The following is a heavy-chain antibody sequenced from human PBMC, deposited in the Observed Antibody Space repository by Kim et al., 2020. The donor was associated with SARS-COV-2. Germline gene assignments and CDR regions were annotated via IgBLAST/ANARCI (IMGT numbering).Heavy chain of an antibody. CDR1: GGSISSYY. CDR3: ARQSSSSWSYYYYGMDV. Sequence: SETLSLTCTVSGGSISSYYWSWIRQPPGKGLEWIGYIYYSGSTNYNPSLKSRVTISVDTSKNQFSLKLSSVTAAATAVYYCARQSSSSWSYYYYGMDVWGQGTTVTVSS. V-gene: IGHV4-59*13. CDR2: IYYSGST. J-gene: IGHJ6*02. D-gene: IGHD6-13*01.